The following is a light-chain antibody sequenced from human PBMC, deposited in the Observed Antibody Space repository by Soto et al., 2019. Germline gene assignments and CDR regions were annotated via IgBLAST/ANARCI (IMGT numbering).Light chain of an antibody. CDR3: QQYNNWPLT. CDR1: QSLSSD. Sequence: EIVMTQSPGTLSVSPGERATLSCRASQSLSSDSAWFQQKPGQAPRLIIYHASTRATGIPARFSGSGSGTEFTLTISSLQSEDFAVYYCQQYNNWPLTFGGGTKV. J-gene: IGKJ4*01. CDR2: HAS. V-gene: IGKV3-15*01.